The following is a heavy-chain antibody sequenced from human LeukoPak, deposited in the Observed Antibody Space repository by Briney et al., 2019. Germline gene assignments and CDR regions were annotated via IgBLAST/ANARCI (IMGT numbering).Heavy chain of an antibody. Sequence: PGGSLRLSCAASGFTFSNAWMSWVRQTPGTGLEWVGRIKSKTDGGTTDYVAPVKGRFTISRDDSKNTLYLQMNSLKSEDTAVYYCTTDYGSGSYRYFNYWGQGTLVTVSS. V-gene: IGHV3-15*01. J-gene: IGHJ4*02. CDR3: TTDYGSGSYRYFNY. CDR2: IKSKTDGGTT. CDR1: GFTFSNAW. D-gene: IGHD3-10*01.